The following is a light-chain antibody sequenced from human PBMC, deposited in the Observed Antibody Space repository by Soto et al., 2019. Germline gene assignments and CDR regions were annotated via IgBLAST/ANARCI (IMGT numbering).Light chain of an antibody. Sequence: DIQMTQSPSSLSASVGDRVTITCRASQGIRIALGWYQQKPGKATKRLIYAASGLQSGVPSRFIGSGSGTEFTLTISCLPPEDFATYCCPQHNSYPADTCGQGTKLEIK. J-gene: IGKJ2*01. CDR3: PQHNSYPADT. CDR1: QGIRIA. V-gene: IGKV1-17*01. CDR2: AAS.